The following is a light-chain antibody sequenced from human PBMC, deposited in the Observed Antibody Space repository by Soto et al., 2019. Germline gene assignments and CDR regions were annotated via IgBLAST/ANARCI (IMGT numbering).Light chain of an antibody. CDR2: GAS. J-gene: IGKJ1*01. CDR3: QQYGNSRT. Sequence: IVLTQSPGTLSLSPGERATLSCRTSQSTTNNYLAWYQQKPGQAPRLLIYGASSRATGIPDRFSGSGSGTDFTLTISRLDPEDFAVYYCQQYGNSRTFGQGTKVDIK. CDR1: QSTTNNY. V-gene: IGKV3-20*01.